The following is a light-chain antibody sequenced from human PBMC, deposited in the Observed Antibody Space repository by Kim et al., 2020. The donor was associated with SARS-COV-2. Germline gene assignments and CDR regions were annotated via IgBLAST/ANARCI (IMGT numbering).Light chain of an antibody. CDR3: QSYDSSLSGWV. J-gene: IGLJ3*02. CDR2: GNS. V-gene: IGLV1-40*01. Sequence: QSVLTQPPSVSGAPGQRVTISCTGSSSNIGAGYDVHWYQQLPGTAPKLLIYGNSNRPSGVPDRFSGSKSGTSASLAITGLQAEDEADYYCQSYDSSLSGWVCGGGRQLTV. CDR1: SSNIGAGYD.